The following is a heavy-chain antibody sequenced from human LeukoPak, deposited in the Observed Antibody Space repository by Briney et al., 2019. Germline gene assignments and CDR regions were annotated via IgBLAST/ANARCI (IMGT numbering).Heavy chain of an antibody. J-gene: IGHJ5*02. CDR3: ARGDYYGSGTNWFDP. Sequence: SETLSLTCTVSGDSISTSSSYWGWIRQPPGEGLEWIGYIYYSGSTNYNPSLKSRVTISVDTSKNQFSLKLSSVTAADTAVYYCARGDYYGSGTNWFDPWGQGTLVTVSS. CDR2: IYYSGST. D-gene: IGHD3-10*01. V-gene: IGHV4-61*05. CDR1: GDSISTSSSY.